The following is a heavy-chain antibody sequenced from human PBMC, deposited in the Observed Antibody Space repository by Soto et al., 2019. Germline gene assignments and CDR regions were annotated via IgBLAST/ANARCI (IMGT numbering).Heavy chain of an antibody. Sequence: ASVKVSCKASGYTFTSYAMHWVRQAPGQRLEWMGWINAGNGNTKYSQKFQGRVTITRDTSASTAYMELSSLRSEDTAVYYCAASLRFLEWLLLGYYYYGMDVWGQGTTVTVSS. CDR3: AASLRFLEWLLLGYYYYGMDV. V-gene: IGHV1-3*01. D-gene: IGHD3-3*01. CDR1: GYTFTSYA. J-gene: IGHJ6*02. CDR2: INAGNGNT.